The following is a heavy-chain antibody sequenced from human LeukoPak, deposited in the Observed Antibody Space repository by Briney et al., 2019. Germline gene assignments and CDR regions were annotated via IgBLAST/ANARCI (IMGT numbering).Heavy chain of an antibody. CDR3: ARGSEEMTTVTEQPKSCYFDY. J-gene: IGHJ4*02. CDR2: INHSGST. V-gene: IGHV4-34*01. Sequence: PSETLSLTCAVYGGSFSGDYWSWIRQPPGKGLEWIGEINHSGSTKYNPSLKSRVTISVDTSKNQLSLKLSSVTAADTAVYYCARGSEEMTTVTEQPKSCYFDYWGQGILVTVSP. CDR1: GGSFSGDY. D-gene: IGHD4-17*01.